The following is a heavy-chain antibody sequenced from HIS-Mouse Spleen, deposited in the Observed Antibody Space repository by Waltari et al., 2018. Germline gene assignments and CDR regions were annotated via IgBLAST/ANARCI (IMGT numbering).Heavy chain of an antibody. CDR2: PYYSGST. V-gene: IGHV4-39*07. D-gene: IGHD6-13*01. CDR1: GGSISSSSYY. CDR3: AREIPYSSSWYDWYFDL. Sequence: QLQLQESGPGLVKPSETLSLPCTVSGGSISSSSYYWGWISQPPGKGLEWIGSPYYSGSTYYNPSLKSRVTISVDTSKNQFSLKLSSVTAADTAVYYCAREIPYSSSWYDWYFDLWGRGTLVTVSS. J-gene: IGHJ2*01.